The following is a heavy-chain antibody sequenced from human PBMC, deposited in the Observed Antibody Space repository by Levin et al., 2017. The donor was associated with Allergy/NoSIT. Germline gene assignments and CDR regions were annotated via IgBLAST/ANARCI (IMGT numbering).Heavy chain of an antibody. CDR2: ISSSGSTI. V-gene: IGHV3-48*03. D-gene: IGHD3-22*01. Sequence: GGSLRLSCAASGFTFSSYEMNWVRQAPGKGLEWVSYISSSGSTIFYADSVRGRFTISRDNAQNSLYLQMNSLRAGDTAFYYCARGVDYDSSGHHFEYWGQGTLVTVSS. CDR3: ARGVDYDSSGHHFEY. CDR1: GFTFSSYE. J-gene: IGHJ4*02.